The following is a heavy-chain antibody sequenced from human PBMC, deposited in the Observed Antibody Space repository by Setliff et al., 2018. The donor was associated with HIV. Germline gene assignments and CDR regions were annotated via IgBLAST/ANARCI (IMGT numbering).Heavy chain of an antibody. CDR2: IIPIFGTT. J-gene: IGHJ4*02. CDR3: ARDNYYDSSGAIGY. D-gene: IGHD3-22*01. CDR1: GGAFSSYA. V-gene: IGHV1-69*13. Sequence: GASVKVSCKASGGAFSSYAISWVRQAPGQGLEWMGGIIPIFGTTNYLQKFQGRITLTADDVTSTAYMELRSLRSDDTAMYYCARDNYYDSSGAIGYWGQGTLVTVSS.